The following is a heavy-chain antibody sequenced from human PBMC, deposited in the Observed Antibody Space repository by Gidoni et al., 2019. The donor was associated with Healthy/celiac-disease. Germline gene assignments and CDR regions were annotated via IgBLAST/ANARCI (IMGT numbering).Heavy chain of an antibody. CDR2: ISYDGSNK. V-gene: IGHV3-30*01. J-gene: IGHJ6*02. CDR1: GFTFSSYA. D-gene: IGHD3-10*01. Sequence: QVQLVESGGGVVQPGRSLRRSCAASGFTFSSYAMHWVRQAPGKGLEWVAVISYDGSNKYYADSVKGRFTISRDNSKNTLYLQMNSLRAEDTAVYYCARAPRGWQPWYGMDVWGQGTTVTVSS. CDR3: ARAPRGWQPWYGMDV.